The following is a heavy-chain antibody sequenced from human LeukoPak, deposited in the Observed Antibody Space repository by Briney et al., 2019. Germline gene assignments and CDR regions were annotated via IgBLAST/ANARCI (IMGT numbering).Heavy chain of an antibody. CDR2: IYYSGST. J-gene: IGHJ3*02. Sequence: SSETLSLTCTVSGGSISSSSYYWSWIRQPPGKGLEWIGYIYYSGSTNYNPSLKSRVTISVDTSKNQFSLKLCSVTAADTAVYYCARELEGSGPDAFDIWGQGTMVTVSS. D-gene: IGHD2-15*01. V-gene: IGHV4-61*01. CDR3: ARELEGSGPDAFDI. CDR1: GGSISSSSYY.